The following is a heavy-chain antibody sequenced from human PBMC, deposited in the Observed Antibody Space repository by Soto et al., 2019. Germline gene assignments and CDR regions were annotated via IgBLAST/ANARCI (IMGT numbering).Heavy chain of an antibody. CDR1: GFTVSSNY. J-gene: IGHJ4*02. D-gene: IGHD4-17*01. CDR3: ARDPHDYGGNSGI. Sequence: EVQLVETGGGLIQPGGSLRLSCAASGFTVSSNYMSWVRQAPGKGLEWVSVIYSGGSTYYADSVKGRFTISRDNSKNTLYLQMTSLSAEDTAVYYCARDPHDYGGNSGICGQGTLVTVSS. CDR2: IYSGGST. V-gene: IGHV3-53*02.